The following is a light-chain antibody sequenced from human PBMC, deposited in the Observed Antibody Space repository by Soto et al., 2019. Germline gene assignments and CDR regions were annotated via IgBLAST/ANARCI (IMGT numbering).Light chain of an antibody. V-gene: IGKV3-20*01. J-gene: IGKJ2*01. CDR3: QQDGSSPMYT. Sequence: EIVLTQSPGTLSLSPGERATLSCRASQSVSSSYLAWYQQKPGQAPRLLIYAASSRATGIPDRFSGSGSGTDFTLTISRLEPEDSAVYYCQQDGSSPMYTFGQGTKLEIK. CDR2: AAS. CDR1: QSVSSSY.